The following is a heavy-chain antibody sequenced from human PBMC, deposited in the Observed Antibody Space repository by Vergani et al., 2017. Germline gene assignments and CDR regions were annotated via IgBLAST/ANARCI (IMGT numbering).Heavy chain of an antibody. V-gene: IGHV4-39*01. D-gene: IGHD3-10*01. J-gene: IGHJ5*02. CDR3: TRHGAGVAGNNWFDP. CDR1: NDSVSNTFYY. Sequence: QVQLQESGPGLVKPSETLSLTCTVSNDSVSNTFYYWGWIRQTPGKGLEWIGSIYSSGSTYYNPSLESRVTMSVDTSKSQFSLKLRTVTAADTAVYYCTRHGAGVAGNNWFDPWGQGTRVTVSS. CDR2: IYSSGST.